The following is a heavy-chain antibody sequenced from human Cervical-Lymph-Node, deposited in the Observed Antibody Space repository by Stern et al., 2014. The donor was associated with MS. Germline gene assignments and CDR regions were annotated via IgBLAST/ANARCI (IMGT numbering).Heavy chain of an antibody. CDR3: ARARPGGVNAIDADY. CDR1: GFTFSSYS. D-gene: IGHD2-21*01. J-gene: IGHJ4*02. CDR2: ISSSGGYI. Sequence: EVQLVESGGGLVKPGGALRLSCTASGFTFSSYSMNWVRQATGKGLEWVSSISSSGGYIYYADSLKGRFTISRDNAKNSLNLQMNNLRAEDTAVYYCARARPGGVNAIDADYWGQGSLVTVSS. V-gene: IGHV3-21*01.